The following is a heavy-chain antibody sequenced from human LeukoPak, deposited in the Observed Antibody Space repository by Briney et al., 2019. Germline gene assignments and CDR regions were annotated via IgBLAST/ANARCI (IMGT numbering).Heavy chain of an antibody. CDR3: ARNYGSGRAYHAFDI. Sequence: PGGSLRLSCEGSGFTFSNYWMGWVRQAPGKGLQWVANIKTDGSEKYYVDSVKGRFTISRDNSKNTLYLQMNSLRAEDTAVYYCARNYGSGRAYHAFDIWGQGTMVTVSS. J-gene: IGHJ3*02. V-gene: IGHV3-7*01. CDR2: IKTDGSEK. CDR1: GFTFSNYW. D-gene: IGHD3-10*01.